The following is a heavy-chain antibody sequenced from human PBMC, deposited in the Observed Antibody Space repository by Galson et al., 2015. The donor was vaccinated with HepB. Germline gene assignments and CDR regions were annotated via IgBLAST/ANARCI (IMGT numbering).Heavy chain of an antibody. CDR1: GFTFSGSA. CDR3: TRLLTGGFGIDWFDP. V-gene: IGHV3-73*01. CDR2: IRSKAKSYAT. J-gene: IGHJ5*02. Sequence: SLRLSCAASGFTFSGSAMHWVRQASGKGLEWVGRIRSKAKSYATTYAASVKGRFTISSDDAKNTAYLPMNSLKTEDTAVYYCTRLLTGGFGIDWFDPWGQGTLVTVSS. D-gene: IGHD3-10*01.